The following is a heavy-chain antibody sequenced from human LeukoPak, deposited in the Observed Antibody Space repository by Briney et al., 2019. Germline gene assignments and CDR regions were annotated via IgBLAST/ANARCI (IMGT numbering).Heavy chain of an antibody. CDR2: TSYDGSKK. V-gene: IGHV3-30-3*01. J-gene: IGHJ5*02. CDR3: TRNPEMQYWFDH. Sequence: GGSLRLSCAASGFTFRAHSMRWVRQTPGKGLEWVAFTSYDGSKKYYGDSVKGRFTISRDNSKNTLYLEVSTLRAEDTAVYYCTRNPEMQYWFDHWGQGTLVTVSS. D-gene: IGHD2/OR15-2a*01. CDR1: GFTFRAHS.